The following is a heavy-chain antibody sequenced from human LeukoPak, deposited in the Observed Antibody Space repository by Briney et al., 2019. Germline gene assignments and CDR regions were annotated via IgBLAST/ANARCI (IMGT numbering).Heavy chain of an antibody. V-gene: IGHV3-53*05. J-gene: IGHJ5*02. CDR2: MYSGDST. CDR3: VKATGSSSWYNWFDP. D-gene: IGHD6-13*01. CDR1: GFTVRSNY. Sequence: GGSLRLSCAASGFTVRSNYMTWVRQAPGKGLEWVSVMYSGDSTYYDDSVKGRFTISRDNSKNTLYLQMSSLRAEDTAVYYCVKATGSSSWYNWFDPWGQGTLVTVSS.